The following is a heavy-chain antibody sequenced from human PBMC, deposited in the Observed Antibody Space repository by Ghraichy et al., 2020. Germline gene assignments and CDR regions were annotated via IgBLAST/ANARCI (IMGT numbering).Heavy chain of an antibody. CDR3: TKDDWSIPNFRGGFDY. D-gene: IGHD2-21*01. V-gene: IGHV3-23*01. CDR2: VTVDGPTT. J-gene: IGHJ4*02. Sequence: GGSLRLSCAASGFLFSASNMHWVRQAPGKGLEWVSTVTVDGPTTYYADAVKGRFTASRDDSESTLYLQMNSLRVDDTAKYYCTKDDWSIPNFRGGFDYLGQGSLVTVSS. CDR1: GFLFSASN.